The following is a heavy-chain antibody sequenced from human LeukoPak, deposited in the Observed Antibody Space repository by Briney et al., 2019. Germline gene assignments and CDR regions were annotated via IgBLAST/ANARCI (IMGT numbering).Heavy chain of an antibody. D-gene: IGHD2-2*01. Sequence: SETLSLTCALYGGSFSGYYTSWIRQPPGKGLEWMGEINHSGSTNYNPSLKSRGTISVDTSKNQCSLKLSSVTATATAVYYCAREGAIVVVPASHFDYWGQGTLVTVSS. V-gene: IGHV4-34*01. CDR2: INHSGST. CDR1: GGSFSGYY. J-gene: IGHJ4*02. CDR3: AREGAIVVVPASHFDY.